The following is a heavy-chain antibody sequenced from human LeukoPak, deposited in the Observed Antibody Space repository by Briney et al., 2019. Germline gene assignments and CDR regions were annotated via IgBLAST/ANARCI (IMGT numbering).Heavy chain of an antibody. CDR2: IYYSGST. J-gene: IGHJ4*02. CDR3: ARDRLPDILTGYQSLLFDY. D-gene: IGHD3-9*01. CDR1: GGSISSSSYY. V-gene: IGHV4-39*07. Sequence: SETLSLTCTVSGGSISSSSYYWGWIRQPPGKGLEWIGSIYYSGSTYYNPSLKSRVTISVDTSKNQFSLKLSSVTAADTAVYYCARDRLPDILTGYQSLLFDYWGQGTLVTVSS.